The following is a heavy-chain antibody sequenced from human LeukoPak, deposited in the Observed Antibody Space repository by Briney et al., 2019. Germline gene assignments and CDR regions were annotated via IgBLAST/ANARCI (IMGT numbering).Heavy chain of an antibody. V-gene: IGHV1-69*13. D-gene: IGHD6-13*01. Sequence: SVKVSCKASGGTLSSYAISWVRQAPGQGLEWMGGIIPIFGTANYAQKFQGRVTITADESTSTAYMELSSLRSEDTAVYYCHGGIAAAGPYRGSDGFWFDPWGQGTLVTVSS. CDR2: IIPIFGTA. J-gene: IGHJ5*02. CDR1: GGTLSSYA. CDR3: HGGIAAAGPYRGSDGFWFDP.